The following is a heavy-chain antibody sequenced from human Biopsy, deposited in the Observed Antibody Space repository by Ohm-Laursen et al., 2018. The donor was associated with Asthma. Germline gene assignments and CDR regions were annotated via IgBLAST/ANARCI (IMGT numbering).Heavy chain of an antibody. CDR1: GFVFSQSG. CDR2: ISSDGHNK. CDR3: ARDVMEWYLPAFDF. V-gene: IGHV3-30*03. J-gene: IGHJ4*02. D-gene: IGHD3-3*01. Sequence: SLRLSCAASGFVFSQSGMHWVRQAPGKGLEWVALISSDGHNKYYKDSVKGRFTISRDNSKLRLYLEINSLRPDDTAVYYCARDVMEWYLPAFDFWGQGTLVTVSS.